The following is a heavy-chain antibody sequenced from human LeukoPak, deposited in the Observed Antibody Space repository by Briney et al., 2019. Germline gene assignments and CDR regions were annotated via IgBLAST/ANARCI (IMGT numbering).Heavy chain of an antibody. CDR2: FHTRGST. V-gene: IGHV4-61*02. D-gene: IGHD2-15*01. CDR1: GGSFSSGNYY. J-gene: IGHJ5*02. Sequence: PSETLSLTCTVSGGSFSSGNYYWSWIRQPAGKGLEWIGRFHTRGSTNYNPSLKSRVIISVDTSKNQFSLKLNSVTAADTAVYYCARVDGSCSGGSCPSGNWFDPWGQGTLVTVSS. CDR3: ARVDGSCSGGSCPSGNWFDP.